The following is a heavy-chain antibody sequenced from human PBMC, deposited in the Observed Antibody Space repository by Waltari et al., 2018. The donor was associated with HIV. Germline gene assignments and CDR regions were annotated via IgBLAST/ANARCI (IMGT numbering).Heavy chain of an antibody. CDR1: GCTFSDSY. D-gene: IGHD3-16*01. V-gene: IGHV3-11*01. J-gene: IGHJ4*02. CDR3: AKGPGMGGYYFDY. CDR2: IRSNGDIT. Sequence: QVQLVESGGGLVKPGGSLRLSCAASGCTFSDSYMSWIRQAPGKGLEWVSSIRSNGDITYYTDSLKGRFTISRDNAKNSLYLQMNSLRSEDTALYYCAKGPGMGGYYFDYWGQGTLVTVSS.